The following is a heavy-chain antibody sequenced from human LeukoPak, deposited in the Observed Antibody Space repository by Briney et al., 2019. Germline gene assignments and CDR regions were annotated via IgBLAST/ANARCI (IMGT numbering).Heavy chain of an antibody. Sequence: SETLSLTCTVSGGSISSYYWSWIRQPPGKGLEWIGYIYYSGSTNYNPSLKSRVTISVDTSKSQFSLKLSSVTAADSAVYYCARGGGSYDFWSGYKYNWFDPWGQGTLVTVSS. J-gene: IGHJ5*02. CDR1: GGSISSYY. CDR2: IYYSGST. CDR3: ARGGGSYDFWSGYKYNWFDP. V-gene: IGHV4-59*01. D-gene: IGHD3-3*01.